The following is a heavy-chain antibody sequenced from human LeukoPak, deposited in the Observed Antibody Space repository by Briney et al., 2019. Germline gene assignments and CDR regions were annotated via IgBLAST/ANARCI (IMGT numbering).Heavy chain of an antibody. CDR1: GYTFTDYY. Sequence: ASVKVSCKASGYTFTDYYMHWVRQAPGQGLEWMGWINSNSGGTNYAQKFQGRVTMTRNTSISTAYMELSSLRSEDTAVYYCARGTIGDSSGYIQHWGQGTLVTVSS. D-gene: IGHD3-22*01. CDR3: ARGTIGDSSGYIQH. J-gene: IGHJ1*01. V-gene: IGHV1-2*02. CDR2: INSNSGGT.